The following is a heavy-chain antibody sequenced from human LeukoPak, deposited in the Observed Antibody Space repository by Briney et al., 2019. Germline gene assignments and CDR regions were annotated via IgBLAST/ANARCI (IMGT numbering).Heavy chain of an antibody. CDR1: GFTFSSYA. J-gene: IGHJ4*02. D-gene: IGHD6-13*01. V-gene: IGHV3-23*01. CDR2: ISGSGGRS. CDR3: ADRGRSSSWYYFDY. Sequence: GGSLRLACAAPGFTFSSYAMSWVRQAPGKGLEWVAAISGSGGRSYDADSVKGRFTISRDKSKNTRYLQMNSLRAEDTAVYYCADRGRSSSWYYFDYWGQGTLVTVSS.